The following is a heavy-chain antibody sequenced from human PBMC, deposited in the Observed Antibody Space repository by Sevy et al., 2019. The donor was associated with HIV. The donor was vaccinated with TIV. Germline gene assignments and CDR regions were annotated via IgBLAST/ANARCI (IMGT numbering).Heavy chain of an antibody. CDR2: IYWDDDK. CDR1: GFSLTTTGVG. Sequence: SGPTLVNPTQTLTLTCTFSGFSLTTTGVGVGWIRQPPGKALEYLAVIYWDDDKRYSPSLRSRLTITKDTSKNQVVLSMANVDPVDTATYYCAHVPHYYSNYYFDYWGQGTLVTVSS. V-gene: IGHV2-5*02. J-gene: IGHJ4*02. D-gene: IGHD3-10*01. CDR3: AHVPHYYSNYYFDY.